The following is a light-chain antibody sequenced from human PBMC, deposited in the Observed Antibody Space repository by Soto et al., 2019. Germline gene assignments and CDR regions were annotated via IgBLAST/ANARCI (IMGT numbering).Light chain of an antibody. CDR3: QQYKSLPVI. J-gene: IGKJ4*01. V-gene: IGKV1-33*01. CDR2: DGS. Sequence: DIQMTQSPSSLSASVGDRITITCQASQDITQYLNWYQQKPGKAPNLLIFDGSRLAAGVPSRFSGSGFETYFTFTISGLQPEDFASYYCQQYKSLPVIFGGGTKVEIK. CDR1: QDITQY.